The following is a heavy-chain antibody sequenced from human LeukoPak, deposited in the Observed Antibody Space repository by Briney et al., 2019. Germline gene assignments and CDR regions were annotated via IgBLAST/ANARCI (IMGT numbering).Heavy chain of an antibody. CDR2: ISSSSSYI. Sequence: GGSLRLSCAASGFTFSSYSMNWVRQAPGKGLEWVSSISSSSSYIYYADSVKGRFTISRVNAKNSLYLQMNSLRAEDTAVYYCARVGGSYTVGAFDIWGQGTMVTVSS. J-gene: IGHJ3*02. D-gene: IGHD1-26*01. CDR3: ARVGGSYTVGAFDI. V-gene: IGHV3-21*01. CDR1: GFTFSSYS.